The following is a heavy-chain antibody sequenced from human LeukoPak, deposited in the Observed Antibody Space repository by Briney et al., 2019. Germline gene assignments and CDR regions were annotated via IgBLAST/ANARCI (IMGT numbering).Heavy chain of an antibody. J-gene: IGHJ4*02. CDR2: INHSGST. D-gene: IGHD6-19*01. Sequence: SETLSLTCAIYGGSFSGYYWSWIRQPPGKGLEWIGEINHSGSTNYNPSLKGRVTISVDTSKNQFSLKLSSVTAADTAVYYCARDNPIAVATIDYWGQGTLVTVSS. V-gene: IGHV4-34*01. CDR3: ARDNPIAVATIDY. CDR1: GGSFSGYY.